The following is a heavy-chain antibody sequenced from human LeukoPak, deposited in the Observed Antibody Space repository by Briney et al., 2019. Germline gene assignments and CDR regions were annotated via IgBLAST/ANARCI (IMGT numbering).Heavy chain of an antibody. CDR1: GGSLNDYY. J-gene: IGHJ4*02. CDR3: ARVSGHDIVVVPAARNFDY. Sequence: ETSETLSLTCAVYGGSLNDYYWSWIRQPPGKGLEWIGYIYYSGTTNYNPSLKSRVTISVDTSKNQFSLKLSSVTAADTAVYYCARVSGHDIVVVPAARNFDYWGQGTLVTVSS. D-gene: IGHD2-2*01. CDR2: IYYSGTT. V-gene: IGHV4-59*12.